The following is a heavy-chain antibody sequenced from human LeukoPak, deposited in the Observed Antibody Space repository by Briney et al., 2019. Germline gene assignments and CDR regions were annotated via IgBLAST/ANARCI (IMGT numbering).Heavy chain of an antibody. Sequence: HPGGSLRLSCAASGFTFSSYSMNWVRQAPGKGLEWVSGISWNSGSIGYADSVKGRFTISRDNAKNSLYLQMNSLRAEDTALYYCAKGYDFRMEAPDYWGQGTLVTVSS. J-gene: IGHJ4*02. D-gene: IGHD3-3*01. CDR2: ISWNSGSI. CDR1: GFTFSSYS. CDR3: AKGYDFRMEAPDY. V-gene: IGHV3-9*01.